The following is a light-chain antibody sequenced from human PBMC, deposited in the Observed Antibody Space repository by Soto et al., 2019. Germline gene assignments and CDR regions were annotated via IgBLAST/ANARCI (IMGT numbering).Light chain of an antibody. J-gene: IGLJ3*02. V-gene: IGLV1-44*01. CDR1: SSNIGSNT. CDR3: EAWDDSLTGPV. CDR2: NAN. Sequence: VLTQPPSASGTPGQRVTISCSGGSSNIGSNTVNWYQQLPGTAPKLLIYNANRRPSGVPDRFSGSKSGTSASLAISGLQSEDEADYYCEAWDDSLTGPVFGGGTKLTVL.